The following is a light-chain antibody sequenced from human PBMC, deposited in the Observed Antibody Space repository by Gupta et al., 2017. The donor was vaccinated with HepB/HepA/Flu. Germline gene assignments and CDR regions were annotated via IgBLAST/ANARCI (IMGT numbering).Light chain of an antibody. CDR2: EIS. V-gene: IGLV2-8*01. J-gene: IGLJ1*01. Sequence: QSALTQPPSPSASPGQSVTISCAGTSSDVGGYNYVSWYPRHPGKAPKNIVYEISKRPAGVPGRSSGTRSGNTAAITVSGLQADDEAEYYCSSYAGSNICVFGTGTTVTVL. CDR1: SSDVGGYNY. CDR3: SSYAGSNICV.